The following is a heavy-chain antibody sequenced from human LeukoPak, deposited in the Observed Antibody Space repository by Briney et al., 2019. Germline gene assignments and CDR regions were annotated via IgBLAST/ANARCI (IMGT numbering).Heavy chain of an antibody. CDR3: ASLAVTTDAFDI. CDR1: GYTFTGYY. CDR2: INPNSGGT. Sequence: ASVKVSCKASGYTFTGYYMHWVRQAPGQGLEWMGWINPNSGGTNYAQKFQGRVTMTRDTSISTAYMELSRLRSDDTAVYCCASLAVTTDAFDIWGQGTMVTVSS. V-gene: IGHV1-2*02. D-gene: IGHD4-17*01. J-gene: IGHJ3*02.